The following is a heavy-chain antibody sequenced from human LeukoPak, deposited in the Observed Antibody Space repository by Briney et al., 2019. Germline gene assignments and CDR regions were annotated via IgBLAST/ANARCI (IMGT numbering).Heavy chain of an antibody. CDR1: GFTFSSYA. Sequence: GRSLRLSCAASGFTFSSYAMHWVRQAPGKGLEWVAVISYDGSNKYYADSVKGRFTISRDNSKNTPYLQMNSLRAEDTAVYYCARATYYYDSSGYYPLDDYWGQGTLVTVSS. V-gene: IGHV3-30-3*01. CDR2: ISYDGSNK. D-gene: IGHD3-22*01. J-gene: IGHJ4*02. CDR3: ARATYYYDSSGYYPLDDY.